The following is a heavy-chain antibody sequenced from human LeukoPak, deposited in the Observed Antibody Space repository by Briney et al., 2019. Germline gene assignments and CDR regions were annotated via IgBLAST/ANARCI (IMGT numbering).Heavy chain of an antibody. Sequence: GGSLRLSCAASGFTFSNYAMSWVRQAPGKGLVWVSHLNGDGSSITYADSVKGRFTISRDNAKSTLYLQMNSLRAEDTAVYYCARDRGYSPDVWGQGTTVTVSS. CDR2: LNGDGSSI. CDR3: ARDRGYSPDV. J-gene: IGHJ6*02. D-gene: IGHD5-18*01. CDR1: GFTFSNYA. V-gene: IGHV3-74*01.